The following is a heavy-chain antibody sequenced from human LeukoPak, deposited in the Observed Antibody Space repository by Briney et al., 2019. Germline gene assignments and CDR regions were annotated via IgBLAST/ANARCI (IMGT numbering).Heavy chain of an antibody. CDR3: ARDSSGAYGDWSLFDY. V-gene: IGHV1-18*01. CDR2: ISAYNGNT. Sequence: ASVKVSCKASGYTFTSYGISWVRQAPGQGLEWMGWISAYNGNTNYAQKLQGRVTMTTDTSTSTAYMELRSLRSDDTAVYYCARDSSGAYGDWSLFDYWGQGTLVTVSS. J-gene: IGHJ4*02. CDR1: GYTFTSYG. D-gene: IGHD4-17*01.